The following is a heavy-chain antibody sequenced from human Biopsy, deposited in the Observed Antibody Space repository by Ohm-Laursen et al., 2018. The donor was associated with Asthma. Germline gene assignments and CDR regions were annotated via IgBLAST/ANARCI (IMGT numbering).Heavy chain of an antibody. J-gene: IGHJ6*02. D-gene: IGHD4-17*01. Sequence: SLRLSCSASRFTYEMHWVRQAPGKGLEWVAVISYDGSTKYYADSVKGRFAISRDNSKNTLYLQMSSLRVEDTAVYYCAKDPRIYGDNVAGMDVWGQGTAVNVSS. CDR2: ISYDGSTK. CDR1: RFTYE. CDR3: AKDPRIYGDNVAGMDV. V-gene: IGHV3-30*18.